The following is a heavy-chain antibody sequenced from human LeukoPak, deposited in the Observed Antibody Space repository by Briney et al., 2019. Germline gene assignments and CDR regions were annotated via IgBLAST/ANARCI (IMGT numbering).Heavy chain of an antibody. V-gene: IGHV3-23*01. D-gene: IGHD2-15*01. CDR1: GFYFANYA. J-gene: IGHJ4*02. Sequence: GGSLRLSCAASGFYFANYAMSWVRQAPGKRLEWVSATVGGGSPNTYHADSAKGRFTISRDNSKNTLFLQMNSLRAEDTAIYYCTKAPIVSCSGAFCYPFDSWGQGTLVTVSS. CDR3: TKAPIVSCSGAFCYPFDS. CDR2: TVGGGSPNT.